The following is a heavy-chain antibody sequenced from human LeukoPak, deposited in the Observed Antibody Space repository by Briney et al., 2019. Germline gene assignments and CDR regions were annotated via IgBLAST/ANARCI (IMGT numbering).Heavy chain of an antibody. Sequence: ASVKVSCKVSGYTLTELSMHWVRQAPGKGLEWMGGFDPEDGETIYAQKFQGRVTMTEDTSTDTAYMALSSLRSEDTAVYYCATMDGSGRRGYFDYWGQGTLVTVSS. V-gene: IGHV1-24*01. J-gene: IGHJ4*02. CDR3: ATMDGSGRRGYFDY. D-gene: IGHD3-10*01. CDR1: GYTLTELS. CDR2: FDPEDGET.